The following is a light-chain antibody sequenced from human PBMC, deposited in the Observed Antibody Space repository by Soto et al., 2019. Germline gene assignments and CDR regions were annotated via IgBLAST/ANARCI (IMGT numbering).Light chain of an antibody. CDR3: QQYNYYPT. J-gene: IGKJ5*01. CDR1: QSVSAW. V-gene: IGKV1-5*03. CDR2: KAS. Sequence: DIQMTQSPSTLSASLGDRVSITVRASQSVSAWLAWYQQRPGKAPKLLIYKASSLESGVPSRFSGSGSGTEFTLTISSLQPDDFATYYCQQYNYYPTFGQGTRLEIK.